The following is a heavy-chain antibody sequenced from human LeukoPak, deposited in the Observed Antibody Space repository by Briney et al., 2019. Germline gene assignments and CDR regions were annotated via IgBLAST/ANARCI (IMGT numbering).Heavy chain of an antibody. J-gene: IGHJ6*02. V-gene: IGHV3-23*01. CDR2: ISGGGST. Sequence: GGSLRLSCAASGFTFSSYAMSWVRQAPGKGLEWVSAISGGGSTYYADSVKGRFTISRDNSKNTLYLQMNRLRDEDTAVYYCAKEGRYFDWLRYYYYYGMDVWGQGTTVTVSS. CDR3: AKEGRYFDWLRYYYYYGMDV. CDR1: GFTFSSYA. D-gene: IGHD3-9*01.